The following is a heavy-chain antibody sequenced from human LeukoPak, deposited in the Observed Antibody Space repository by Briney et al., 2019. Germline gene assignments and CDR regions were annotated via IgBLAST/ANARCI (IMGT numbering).Heavy chain of an antibody. CDR1: GFTFSSYS. D-gene: IGHD3-16*01. CDR3: ARGQSRGWGSPEGY. J-gene: IGHJ4*02. Sequence: QSGGSLRLSCAASGFTFSSYSMNWVRQAPGKGLEWVSYISSSGSTIYYADSVKGRFTISRDNAKNSLYLQMNSLRAEDTAVYYCARGQSRGWGSPEGYWGQGTLVTVSS. CDR2: ISSSGSTI. V-gene: IGHV3-48*04.